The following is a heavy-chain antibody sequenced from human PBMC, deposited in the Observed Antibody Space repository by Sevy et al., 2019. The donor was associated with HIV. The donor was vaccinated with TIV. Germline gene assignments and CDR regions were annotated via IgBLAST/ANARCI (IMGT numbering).Heavy chain of an antibody. Sequence: GGSLRLSCAASGFTFSSYWMSWVRQAPGKGLEWVANIKQDGSEKYYVDSVKGRFTISRDNAKNTLYLQMNGLRAEDTAAYYCARKRITMVRGVIGDAFDIWGQGTMVTVSS. CDR2: IKQDGSEK. V-gene: IGHV3-7*03. CDR3: ARKRITMVRGVIGDAFDI. J-gene: IGHJ3*02. D-gene: IGHD3-10*01. CDR1: GFTFSSYW.